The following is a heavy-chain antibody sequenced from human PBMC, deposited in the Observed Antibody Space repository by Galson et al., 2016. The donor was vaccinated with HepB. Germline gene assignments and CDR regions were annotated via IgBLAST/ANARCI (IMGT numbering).Heavy chain of an antibody. CDR3: ARDDDGVGVMPLLY. V-gene: IGHV3-23*01. D-gene: IGHD3-10*01. Sequence: SLRLSCAASGFSFSSYSMTWVRQAPGKGLEWVSSIGGNGDYILYRDSVKGRFAISRDNSRNTLYLQVSDLRGEDTAVYYCARDDDGVGVMPLLYWGQGTLLTVSS. CDR2: IGGNGDYI. J-gene: IGHJ4*02. CDR1: GFSFSSYS.